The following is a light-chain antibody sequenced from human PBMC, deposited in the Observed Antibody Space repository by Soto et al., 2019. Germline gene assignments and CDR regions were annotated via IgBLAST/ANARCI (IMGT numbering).Light chain of an antibody. CDR2: GAS. Sequence: EIVLTQSPATLSLSPGATATLSCRASQSVSRNYLAWFQQKPGQAPRLLIYGASFRATGIPDRFSGSGSGTDFTLTISRLEPEDFVVYYCQQYGGSPLTFGGGTKVDI. CDR1: QSVSRNY. J-gene: IGKJ4*01. CDR3: QQYGGSPLT. V-gene: IGKV3-20*01.